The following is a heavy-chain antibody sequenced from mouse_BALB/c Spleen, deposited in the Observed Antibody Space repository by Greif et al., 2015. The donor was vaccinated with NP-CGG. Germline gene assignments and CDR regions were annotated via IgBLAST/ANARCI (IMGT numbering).Heavy chain of an antibody. CDR3: ARKLGRGLYFDY. Sequence: EVKLQESGAELVKPGASVKLSCTASGFNIKDTYMHWVKQRPEQGLEWIGRIDPANGNTKYDPKFQGKATITADTSSNTAYLQLSSLTSEDTAVYYCARKLGRGLYFDYWGQGTTPTVSS. CDR2: IDPANGNT. CDR1: GFNIKDTY. J-gene: IGHJ2*01. D-gene: IGHD4-1*01. V-gene: IGHV14-3*02.